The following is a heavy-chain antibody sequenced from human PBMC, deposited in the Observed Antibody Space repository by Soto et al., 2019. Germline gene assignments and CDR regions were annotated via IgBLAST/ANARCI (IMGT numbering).Heavy chain of an antibody. V-gene: IGHV4-59*01. CDR3: ARSKFSGVVTYYYYYGMDV. D-gene: IGHD3-3*01. CDR1: GGSISSYY. Sequence: PSETLSLTCTVSGGSISSYYWSWIRQPPGKGLEWIGYIYYSGSTNYNPSLKSRVTISVDTSKNQFSLKLSSVTAADTAVYYCARSKFSGVVTYYYYYGMDVWGQGTTVTVYS. CDR2: IYYSGST. J-gene: IGHJ6*02.